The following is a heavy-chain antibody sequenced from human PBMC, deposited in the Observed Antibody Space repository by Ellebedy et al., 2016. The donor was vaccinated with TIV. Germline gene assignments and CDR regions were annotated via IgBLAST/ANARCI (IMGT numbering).Heavy chain of an antibody. V-gene: IGHV3-48*04. CDR1: GFTFSDYS. CDR2: SSISSSTI. J-gene: IGHJ4*02. Sequence: PGGSLRLSCAASGFTFSDYSMSWVRQAPGQGLEWVSYSSISSSTIYYADSVKGRFTISRDNAKNSLYLQMNSLRAEDTAVYYCARAGYCSSTSCYGDLDYWGQGTLVTVSS. D-gene: IGHD2-2*01. CDR3: ARAGYCSSTSCYGDLDY.